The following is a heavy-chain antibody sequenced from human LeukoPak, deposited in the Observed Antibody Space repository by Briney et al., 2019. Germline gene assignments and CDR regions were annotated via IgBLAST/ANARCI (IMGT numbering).Heavy chain of an antibody. CDR3: ARPLSPTDSMVINP. V-gene: IGHV3-30*01. J-gene: IGHJ5*02. CDR1: GFTFSSYW. CDR2: ISYDGSNK. D-gene: IGHD5-18*01. Sequence: PGGSLRLSCAASGFTFSSYWMSWVRQAPGKGLEWVAVISYDGSNKYYADSVKGRFTISRDNSKNTLYLQMNSLRAEDTAVYYCARPLSPTDSMVINPWGQGTLVTVSS.